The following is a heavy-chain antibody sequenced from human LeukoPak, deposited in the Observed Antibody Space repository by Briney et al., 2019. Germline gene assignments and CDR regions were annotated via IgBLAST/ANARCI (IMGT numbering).Heavy chain of an antibody. CDR2: INRDGGEP. CDR3: ARGSSNGFDV. J-gene: IGHJ3*01. V-gene: IGHV3-7*05. CDR1: GLTLRSYW. Sequence: GGSLSLSCAGSGLTLRSYWMKWVRQAPGKGVAGVANINRDGGEPQRVAFVEGPLTITRGNAQNSVPLKMNCLRAEDTAVYYCARGSSNGFDVWGQGTMVTVSA. D-gene: IGHD3-10*01.